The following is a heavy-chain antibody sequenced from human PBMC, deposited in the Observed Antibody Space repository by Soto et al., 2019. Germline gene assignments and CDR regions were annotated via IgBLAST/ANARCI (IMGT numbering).Heavy chain of an antibody. CDR3: VQEGSTMVRGIIGGDN. J-gene: IGHJ4*02. CDR1: VFTFSTYG. D-gene: IGHD3-10*01. Sequence: TGGSLRVSCASSVFTFSTYGIHWVRQAPGKGLGWVAVISYDGNNKYYADSVKGRFTISRDNSKNNLYLQMNSLRAEDTAVYYCVQEGSTMVRGIIGGDNWGQGTMVTVSS. CDR2: ISYDGNNK. V-gene: IGHV3-30*18.